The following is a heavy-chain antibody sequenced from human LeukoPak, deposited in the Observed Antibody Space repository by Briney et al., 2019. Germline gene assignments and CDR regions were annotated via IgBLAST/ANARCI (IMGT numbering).Heavy chain of an antibody. V-gene: IGHV4-59*01. CDR3: ARATYYYDSSGSYVRYYFDY. CDR1: GGSISSYY. J-gene: IGHJ4*02. CDR2: IYYSGST. D-gene: IGHD3-22*01. Sequence: PSETLSLTCTVSGGSISSYYWSWIRQPPGKGLEWIGYIYYSGSTNYNPSLKSRVTISVDTSKNQFSLKLSSVTAADTAVYYCARATYYYDSSGSYVRYYFDYWGQGTLVTVSS.